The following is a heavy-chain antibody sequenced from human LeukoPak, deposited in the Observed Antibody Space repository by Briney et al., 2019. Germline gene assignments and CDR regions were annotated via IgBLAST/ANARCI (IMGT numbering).Heavy chain of an antibody. D-gene: IGHD5-12*01. CDR2: IWNDGTNK. J-gene: IGHJ3*02. CDR3: VRDLVLYSGYELENGFHI. Sequence: GGSLRLSCAASGFAFSDYGMHWVRQAPGKGLEWVAVIWNDGTNKYYADSVRGRFAISRDNSDNKLYLQMNSLGVEDTAVYYCVRDLVLYSGYELENGFHIWGQGTMVTVSS. CDR1: GFAFSDYG. V-gene: IGHV3-33*01.